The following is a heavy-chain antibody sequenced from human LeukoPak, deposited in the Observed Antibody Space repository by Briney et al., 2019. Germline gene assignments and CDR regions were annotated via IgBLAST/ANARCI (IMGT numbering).Heavy chain of an antibody. CDR2: IYYSGST. D-gene: IGHD3-3*01. Sequence: SETLSLTCTVSGGSISSYYWSWIRQPPGKGLEWIGYIYYSGSTNSNPSLKIRVTISVDTSKNQFSLKLSSVSAADTAVYYCARVFDFWSGYYQGYYFDYWGQGTLVTVSS. CDR3: ARVFDFWSGYYQGYYFDY. V-gene: IGHV4-59*01. CDR1: GGSISSYY. J-gene: IGHJ4*02.